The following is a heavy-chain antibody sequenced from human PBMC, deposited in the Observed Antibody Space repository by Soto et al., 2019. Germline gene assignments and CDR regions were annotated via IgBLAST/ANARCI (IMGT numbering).Heavy chain of an antibody. V-gene: IGHV1-3*01. CDR2: INAGNGNT. D-gene: IGHD7-27*01. Sequence: ASVKVSCTASGYTFTSYAMHWVRQAPGQRLEWMGWINAGNGNTKYSQKFQGRVTITRDTSASTAYMELSSLRSEDTAVYYCARDPTRGGDDAFDIWGQGTMVTVSS. CDR1: GYTFTSYA. J-gene: IGHJ3*02. CDR3: ARDPTRGGDDAFDI.